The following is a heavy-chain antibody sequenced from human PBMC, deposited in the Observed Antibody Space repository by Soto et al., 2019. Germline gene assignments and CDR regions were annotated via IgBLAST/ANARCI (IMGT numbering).Heavy chain of an antibody. CDR1: GYTLTELS. CDR3: AREDGYCSGGSCYSGGWLDP. CDR2: FDPEGGET. Sequence: ASVKVSCKVSGYTLTELSMHWVRQAPGKGLEWMGGFDPEGGETIYAQKFQGRVTMTEDTSTDTAYMELSSLRSEDTAVYYCAREDGYCSGGSCYSGGWLDPWGQGTLVTVSS. D-gene: IGHD2-15*01. V-gene: IGHV1-24*01. J-gene: IGHJ5*02.